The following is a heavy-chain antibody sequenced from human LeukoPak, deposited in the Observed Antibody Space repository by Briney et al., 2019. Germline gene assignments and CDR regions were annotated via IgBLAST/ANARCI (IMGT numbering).Heavy chain of an antibody. D-gene: IGHD5-12*01. CDR2: ISYDGSNK. CDR1: GFTFSSYG. J-gene: IGHJ4*02. V-gene: IGHV3-30*18. CDR3: AKDFDSGYEVDY. Sequence: GRPLRLSCAASGFTFSSYGMHWVRQAPGKGLEWVAVISYDGSNKYYADSVKGRFTISRDNSKNTLYLQMNSLRAEDTAVYYCAKDFDSGYEVDYWGQGTLVTVSS.